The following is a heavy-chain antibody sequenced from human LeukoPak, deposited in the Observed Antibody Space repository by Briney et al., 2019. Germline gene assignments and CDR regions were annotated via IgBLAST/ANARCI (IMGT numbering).Heavy chain of an antibody. J-gene: IGHJ4*02. CDR2: ISSSSSYI. CDR3: ARAQHEGDTDY. Sequence: GGSLRLSCAASGFTFSSYSMNWVRQAPGKGLEWVSSISSSSSYIYYADSVKGRFTISRDNAKNSLCLQMNTLRAEDTAVYYCARAQHEGDTDYWGQGTLVTVSS. V-gene: IGHV3-21*01. CDR1: GFTFSSYS.